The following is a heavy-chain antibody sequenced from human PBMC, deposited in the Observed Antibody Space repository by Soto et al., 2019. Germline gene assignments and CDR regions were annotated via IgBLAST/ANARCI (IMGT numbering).Heavy chain of an antibody. J-gene: IGHJ6*02. CDR2: IIPIFGTA. D-gene: IGHD2-15*01. Sequence: QVQLVQSGAEVKKPGSSVKVSCKASGGTFSSYAISWVRQAPGQGLEWMGGIIPIFGTAHYAQKFQGRVTITADESTSTAYMELSSLRSEDTAVYYCARTHVGVVVAATFGMDVWGQGTTVTVSS. CDR1: GGTFSSYA. CDR3: ARTHVGVVVAATFGMDV. V-gene: IGHV1-69*01.